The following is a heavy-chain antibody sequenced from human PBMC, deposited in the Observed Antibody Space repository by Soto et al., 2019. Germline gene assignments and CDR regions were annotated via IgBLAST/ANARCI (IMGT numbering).Heavy chain of an antibody. D-gene: IGHD3-22*01. CDR3: ARDGYYYDSSGYHPSTPLYYYYGMDV. Sequence: AGGSLRLSCAASGFTFSSYAMHWVRQAPGKGLEWVAVISYDGSNKYYADSVKGRFTISRDNSKNTLYLQMNSLRAEDTAVYYCARDGYYYDSSGYHPSTPLYYYYGMDVWGQGTTVTVSS. CDR1: GFTFSSYA. J-gene: IGHJ6*02. CDR2: ISYDGSNK. V-gene: IGHV3-30-3*01.